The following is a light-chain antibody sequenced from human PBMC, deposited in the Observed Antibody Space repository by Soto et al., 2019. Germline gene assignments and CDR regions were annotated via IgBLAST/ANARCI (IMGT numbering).Light chain of an antibody. CDR3: QQYSSYPLT. V-gene: IGKV1-5*03. Sequence: DIQMTQSPSTLSASVGDTVTITCRASQSFSNWLAWYQQKPGEAPKLLIYKASNLESGVPSRFSGSGSGTEYTLTISSPQPDDSATYFCQQYSSYPLTFGGGTKVEIK. J-gene: IGKJ4*01. CDR2: KAS. CDR1: QSFSNW.